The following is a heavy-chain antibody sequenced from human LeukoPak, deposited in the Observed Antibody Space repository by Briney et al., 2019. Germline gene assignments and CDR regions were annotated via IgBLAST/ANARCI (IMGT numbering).Heavy chain of an antibody. CDR1: GFTFSSYA. J-gene: IGHJ4*02. D-gene: IGHD4-17*01. CDR2: ISGSGGST. V-gene: IGHV3-23*01. CDR3: ARDLIFRPPYGDYGVY. Sequence: PWGSLRLSCAASGFTFSSYAMSWVRQAPGKGLEWVSAISGSGGSTYYADSVKGRFTISRDNSKNTLYLQMNSLRAEDTAVYYCARDLIFRPPYGDYGVYWGQGTLVTVSS.